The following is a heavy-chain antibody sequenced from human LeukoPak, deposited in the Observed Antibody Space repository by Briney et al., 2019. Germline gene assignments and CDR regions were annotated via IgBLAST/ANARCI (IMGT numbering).Heavy chain of an antibody. CDR3: AKDNSATVTTVLMDY. CDR2: IKQDGSQK. D-gene: IGHD4-17*01. J-gene: IGHJ4*02. Sequence: GGSLRLSCAVSGFTFSSYWMSWVRQAPGKGLDWVANIKQDGSQKYYVDSVKGRFTISRDNAKNSLYLQMNSLRAEDTALYYCAKDNSATVTTVLMDYWGQGTLVTVSS. CDR1: GFTFSSYW. V-gene: IGHV3-7*03.